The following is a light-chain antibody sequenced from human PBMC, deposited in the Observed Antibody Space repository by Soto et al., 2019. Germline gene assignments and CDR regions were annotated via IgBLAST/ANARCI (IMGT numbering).Light chain of an antibody. CDR3: QSYDSSRSGVV. Sequence: QSVLTQPPSVSGAPGQRVTISCTGSSSNIGGGYDVPWYQQLPGTAPKLLIYGNSNRPSGVPDRFSGSKSGTSASLAITGLQAEDEADDYCQSYDSSRSGVVFGGGTKLTVL. V-gene: IGLV1-40*01. J-gene: IGLJ2*01. CDR2: GNS. CDR1: SSNIGGGYD.